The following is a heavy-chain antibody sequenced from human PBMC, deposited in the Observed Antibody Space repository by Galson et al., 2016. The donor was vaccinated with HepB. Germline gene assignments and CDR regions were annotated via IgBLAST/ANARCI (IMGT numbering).Heavy chain of an antibody. D-gene: IGHD2-2*01. CDR1: GDSVSSNTAA. CDR2: TYYRSQWYN. V-gene: IGHV6-1*01. Sequence: CAISGDSVSSNTAAWSWIRQSPSRGLEWLGRTYYRSQWYNEYADSVKIRATINPATSKNQFSLQLSPVTPDDTAIYYCARVYCIGTNCYPPPSKGTFDIWGQGTVVTVSS. J-gene: IGHJ3*02. CDR3: ARVYCIGTNCYPPPSKGTFDI.